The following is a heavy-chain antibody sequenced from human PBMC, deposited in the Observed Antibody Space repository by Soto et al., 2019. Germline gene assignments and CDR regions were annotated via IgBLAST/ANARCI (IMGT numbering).Heavy chain of an antibody. J-gene: IGHJ4*02. CDR2: IHYSGST. V-gene: IGHV4-59*01. CDR1: GGSITSYY. D-gene: IGHD6-6*01. CDR3: ARDPISARPFFDY. Sequence: SETLSLTCTVSGGSITSYYWSWIRQPPGKGLEWIGDIHYSGSTNYNPSLKSRVTISTDTSKNQFSLNLSSVTAADTAVYYCARDPISARPFFDYRAREPWSPSPQ.